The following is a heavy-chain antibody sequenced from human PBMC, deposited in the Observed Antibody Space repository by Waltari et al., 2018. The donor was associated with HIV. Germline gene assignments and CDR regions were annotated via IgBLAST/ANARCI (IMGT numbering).Heavy chain of an antibody. Sequence: LVKPSQTLSLTCTVSGGSISSGSYYWSWIRQPAGKGLEWIGRIYTSGSTNYNPSLKSRVTISVDTSKNQFSLKLSSVTAADTAVYYCARDVIFGVVRGAFDIWGQGTMVTVSS. D-gene: IGHD3-3*01. V-gene: IGHV4-61*02. CDR1: GGSISSGSYY. CDR2: IYTSGST. CDR3: ARDVIFGVVRGAFDI. J-gene: IGHJ3*02.